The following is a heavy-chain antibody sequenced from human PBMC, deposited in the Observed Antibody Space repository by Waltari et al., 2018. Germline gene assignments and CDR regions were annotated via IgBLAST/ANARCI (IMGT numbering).Heavy chain of an antibody. J-gene: IGHJ4*02. CDR2: INYDGSQK. CDR1: GFTFSRYW. Sequence: EVQLVESGGGLVKPGGSLRLSCGASGFTFSRYWMSWVRQTPGKGLEWVANINYDGSQKYYADSVKGRFTISRDNAKNSLYLQMNSLRVEDTAVYYCAKSRGFEYWGQGTLITVSS. D-gene: IGHD2-2*01. CDR3: AKSRGFEY. V-gene: IGHV3-7*01.